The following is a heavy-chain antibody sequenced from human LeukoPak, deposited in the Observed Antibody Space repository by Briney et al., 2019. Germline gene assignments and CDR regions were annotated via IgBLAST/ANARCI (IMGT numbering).Heavy chain of an antibody. D-gene: IGHD3-3*01. CDR3: AKGEWLADS. J-gene: IGHJ4*02. Sequence: GGSLRLSCEASGFTFSTSGMHWARQAPGKGLEWVAFIRYDGNDKYYADSVKGRFTISRDNSKNSLYLQRNTLRPVDTAVYYCAKGEWLADSWGQGTLVTVSS. CDR1: GFTFSTSG. CDR2: IRYDGNDK. V-gene: IGHV3-30*02.